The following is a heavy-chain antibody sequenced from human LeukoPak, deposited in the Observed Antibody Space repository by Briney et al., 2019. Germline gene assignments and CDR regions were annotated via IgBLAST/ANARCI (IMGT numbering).Heavy chain of an antibody. J-gene: IGHJ5*02. CDR3: ARIYSSSWFLNWFDP. Sequence: SETLSLTCTVSGYSISSGYFWGWLRPPPGKGLECIGTIYHSGSTYYNPSLKSRFTISVDTSKNQFSLKLSSVTAADTAVYYCARIYSSSWFLNWFDPWGQGTLVTVSS. D-gene: IGHD6-13*01. CDR1: GYSISSGYF. V-gene: IGHV4-38-2*02. CDR2: IYHSGST.